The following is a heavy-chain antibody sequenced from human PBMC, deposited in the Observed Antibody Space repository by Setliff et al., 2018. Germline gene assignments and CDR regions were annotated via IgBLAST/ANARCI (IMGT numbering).Heavy chain of an antibody. D-gene: IGHD3-16*02. CDR3: ARKSGELSFHPYYYYYYMDV. V-gene: IGHV1-69*06. CDR1: GGTFSSYA. Sequence: SVKVSCKASGGTFSSYAISWVRQAPGQGLEWMGGIIPIFGTANNAQKFQGRVTITADKSTSTAYMELSSLRSEDTAVYYCARKSGELSFHPYYYYYYMDVWGKGTTVTVSS. CDR2: IIPIFGTA. J-gene: IGHJ6*03.